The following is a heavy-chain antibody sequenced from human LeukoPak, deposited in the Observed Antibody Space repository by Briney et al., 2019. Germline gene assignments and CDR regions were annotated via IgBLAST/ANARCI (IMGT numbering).Heavy chain of an antibody. CDR3: ARQVGAYAFDI. CDR2: IYHSGST. V-gene: IGHV4-38-2*01. D-gene: IGHD1-26*01. J-gene: IGHJ3*02. Sequence: PSETLSLTCAVSGYSISSGYYWGWIRQPPGKGLEWIGSIYHSGSTYYNPSLKSRVTISVDTSKNQFSLKLSSVTAADTAVYYCARQVGAYAFDIGGQGTMVTVSS. CDR1: GYSISSGYY.